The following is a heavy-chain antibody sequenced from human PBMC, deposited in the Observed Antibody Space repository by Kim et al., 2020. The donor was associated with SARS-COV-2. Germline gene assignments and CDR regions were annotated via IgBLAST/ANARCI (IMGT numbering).Heavy chain of an antibody. Sequence: SVKGRFTISRDNAKNSLFLQMNGLRAEDAAIYYCARDTTTAYYYYGMDVWGQGTTVTVSS. D-gene: IGHD1-26*01. J-gene: IGHJ6*02. CDR3: ARDTTTAYYYYGMDV. V-gene: IGHV3-21*01.